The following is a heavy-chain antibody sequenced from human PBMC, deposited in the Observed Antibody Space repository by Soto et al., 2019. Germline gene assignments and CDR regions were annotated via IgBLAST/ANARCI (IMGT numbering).Heavy chain of an antibody. CDR1: GGSFSGYY. J-gene: IGHJ4*02. CDR2: INHSGST. CDR3: ARISSGWYVY. V-gene: IGHV4-34*01. D-gene: IGHD6-19*01. Sequence: SETMSLTCAVYGGSFSGYYWSWIRQPPGKGLEWIGEINHSGSTNYNPSLKSRVTISVDTSKNQFSLKLSSVTAADTAVYYCARISSGWYVYWGQGTLVTVSS.